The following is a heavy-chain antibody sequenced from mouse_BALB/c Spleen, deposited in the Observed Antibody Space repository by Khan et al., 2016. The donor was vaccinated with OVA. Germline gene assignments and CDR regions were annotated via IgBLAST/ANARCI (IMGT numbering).Heavy chain of an antibody. CDR2: ISYSGST. J-gene: IGHJ3*01. V-gene: IGHV3-2*02. Sequence: VQLQQSGPGLVKPSQSLSLTCTVTGYSITSDYAWNWIRQFPGNKLEWMGYISYSGSTAYNPSLKSRISITRDTSKNQFFLQLNSVTTEDTATYSCARYGGGYDAAWFAYWGQGTLVTVSA. D-gene: IGHD2-14*01. CDR1: GYSITSDYA. CDR3: ARYGGGYDAAWFAY.